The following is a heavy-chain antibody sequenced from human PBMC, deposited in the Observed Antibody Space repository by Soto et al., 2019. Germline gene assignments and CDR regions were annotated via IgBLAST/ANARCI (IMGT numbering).Heavy chain of an antibody. CDR3: GRGGGSWTYFDH. J-gene: IGHJ4*02. Sequence: SETLSLTCTVSGGSISSSIYYWGWIRQPPGKGLEWIGSIYYSGSTYYNPSLKSRVTISEDTSKNQFSLILSSMTAADTALYYCGRGGGSWTYFDHWGQGTLVTVSS. CDR2: IYYSGST. CDR1: GGSISSSIYY. D-gene: IGHD3-10*01. V-gene: IGHV4-39*07.